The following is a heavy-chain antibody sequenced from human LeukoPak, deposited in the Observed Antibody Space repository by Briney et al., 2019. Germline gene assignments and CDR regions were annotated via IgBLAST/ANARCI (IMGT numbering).Heavy chain of an antibody. V-gene: IGHV3-9*01. J-gene: IGHJ6*03. CDR3: AKDMGLRFLDYYMDV. D-gene: IGHD3-3*01. Sequence: GGSLRLSCAASGFTFDDYAMHWVRQAPGKGLEWVSGISWNSGSIGYADSVKGRFTISRDNAKNSLYLQMNSLRAEDTALYYCAKDMGLRFLDYYMDVWGKGTTVTVSS. CDR2: ISWNSGSI. CDR1: GFTFDDYA.